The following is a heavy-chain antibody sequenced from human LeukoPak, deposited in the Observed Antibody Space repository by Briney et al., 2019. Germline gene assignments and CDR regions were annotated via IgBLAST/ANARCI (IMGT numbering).Heavy chain of an antibody. Sequence: ASVKVSCKAFGYTFTNYGISWVRQAPGQGLEWMGRISAYNGNTDYAQKLQGRVTMTTDTSTTTAYMELRSLRSDDTAVYYCAREVGYCSSTSCSRGDYWGQGTLVTVSS. V-gene: IGHV1-18*01. CDR2: ISAYNGNT. CDR1: GYTFTNYG. J-gene: IGHJ4*02. CDR3: AREVGYCSSTSCSRGDY. D-gene: IGHD2-2*01.